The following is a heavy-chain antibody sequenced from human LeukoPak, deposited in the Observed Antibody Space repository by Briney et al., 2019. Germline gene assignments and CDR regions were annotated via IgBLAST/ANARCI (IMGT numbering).Heavy chain of an antibody. CDR1: GFTFSSYA. CDR3: AKAGYDSSGYPDSEGAFDI. Sequence: GGSLRLSCAPSGFTFSSYAMSWVRQAPGKGLEWVSAISGSGGSTYYADSVKGRFTISRDNSKNTLYLQMNSLRAEDTAVYYCAKAGYDSSGYPDSEGAFDIWGQGTMVTVSS. CDR2: ISGSGGST. J-gene: IGHJ3*02. D-gene: IGHD3-22*01. V-gene: IGHV3-23*01.